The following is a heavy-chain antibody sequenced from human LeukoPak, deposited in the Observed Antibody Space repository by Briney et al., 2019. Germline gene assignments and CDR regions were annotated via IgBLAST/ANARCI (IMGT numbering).Heavy chain of an antibody. V-gene: IGHV1-2*02. CDR2: INPNSGGT. J-gene: IGHJ5*02. Sequence: ASVKVSCKASGYTFTGYYMHWVRQAPGQGLEWMGWINPNSGGTNYAQKFQGRVTMTRETSISTAYMELSRLRSDDTAVYYCARTVTYYDILTGLDCWFDPWGQGTLVTVSS. CDR1: GYTFTGYY. CDR3: ARTVTYYDILTGLDCWFDP. D-gene: IGHD3-9*01.